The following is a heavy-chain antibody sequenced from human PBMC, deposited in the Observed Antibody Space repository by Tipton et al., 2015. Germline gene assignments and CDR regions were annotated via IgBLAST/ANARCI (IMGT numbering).Heavy chain of an antibody. J-gene: IGHJ4*02. Sequence: TLSLTCTVSSDSINKYYWSWIRQPPGKELQWIGYIQYSGGTNYNPSLESRVSMSVDTSKTQFSLRLSSVTAADTAVYFCARTDALGHFDYWGLGTLVTVSS. CDR3: ARTDALGHFDY. CDR2: IQYSGGT. V-gene: IGHV4-59*01. D-gene: IGHD2-8*01. CDR1: SDSINKYY.